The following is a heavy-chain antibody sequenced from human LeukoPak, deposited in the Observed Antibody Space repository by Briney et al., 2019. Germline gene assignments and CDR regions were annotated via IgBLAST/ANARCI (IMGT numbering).Heavy chain of an antibody. V-gene: IGHV3-7*01. J-gene: IGHJ4*02. D-gene: IGHD3-10*01. Sequence: GSLRLSCAASGFTLSSHWMTWIRQAPGKGLERVPSIKKDVGEKFYVDSVKGRFTISRDNAKNSLYLHMNGLRVEDTAVYYCARGPPYGSRSDYFDYWGQGTLVTVSS. CDR3: ARGPPYGSRSDYFDY. CDR2: IKKDVGEK. CDR1: GFTLSSHW.